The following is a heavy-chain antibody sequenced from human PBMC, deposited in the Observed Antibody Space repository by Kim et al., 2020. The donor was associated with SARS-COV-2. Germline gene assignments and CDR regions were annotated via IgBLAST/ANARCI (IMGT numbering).Heavy chain of an antibody. CDR3: ARDQGRSSSWSRLLGY. CDR2: ISAYNGNT. CDR1: GYTFTSYG. J-gene: IGHJ4*02. V-gene: IGHV1-18*01. Sequence: ASVKVSCKASGYTFTSYGISWVRQAPGQGLEWMGWISAYNGNTNYAQKLQGRVTMTTDTSTSTAYMEPRSLRSDDTAVYYCARDQGRSSSWSRLLGYWGQGTLVTVSS. D-gene: IGHD6-13*01.